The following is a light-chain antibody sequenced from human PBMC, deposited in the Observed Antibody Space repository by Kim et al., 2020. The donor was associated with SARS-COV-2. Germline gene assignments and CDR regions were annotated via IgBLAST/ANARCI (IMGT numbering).Light chain of an antibody. CDR1: QSISSW. J-gene: IGKJ1*01. CDR3: QQYQIYPWT. Sequence: ASVGVRVSITCRASQSISSWLAWYQQKPGKAPKLLIHKASTLEGAVPSRFSGSESGTEFTLTISSLQPDDFATYYCQQYQIYPWTFGHGTKVDIK. V-gene: IGKV1-5*03. CDR2: KAS.